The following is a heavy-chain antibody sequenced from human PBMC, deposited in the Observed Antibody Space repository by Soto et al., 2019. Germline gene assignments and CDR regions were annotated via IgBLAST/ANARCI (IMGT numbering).Heavy chain of an antibody. Sequence: GSLRLSCAASGFTFSSYWMSWVRQAPGKGLEWVANIKQDGSEKYYVDSVKGRFTISRDNAKNSLYLQMNSLRAEDTAVYYCARGSTYIMYNWFDPWGQGTLVTVSS. CDR2: IKQDGSEK. V-gene: IGHV3-7*01. CDR1: GFTFSSYW. J-gene: IGHJ5*02. CDR3: ARGSTYIMYNWFDP. D-gene: IGHD1-1*01.